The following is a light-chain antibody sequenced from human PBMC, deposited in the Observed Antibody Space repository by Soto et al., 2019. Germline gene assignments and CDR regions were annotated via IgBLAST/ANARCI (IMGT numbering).Light chain of an antibody. Sequence: QSVLTQPPSVSAAPGQKVTISCSGSSSNIGNNYVSWYQQLPGTGPKLLIYDNYKRPSGIPDRFSGSKSGTSATLGITGLQTGDEADYYCGTWDSSLSVVVFGGGTKLTVL. CDR3: GTWDSSLSVVV. J-gene: IGLJ2*01. V-gene: IGLV1-51*01. CDR1: SSNIGNNY. CDR2: DNY.